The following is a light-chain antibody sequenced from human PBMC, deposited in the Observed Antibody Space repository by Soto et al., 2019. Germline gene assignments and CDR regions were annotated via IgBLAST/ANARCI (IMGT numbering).Light chain of an antibody. V-gene: IGLV2-14*01. CDR1: SNDIGDYNF. J-gene: IGLJ3*02. Sequence: QSALTRPASPSGSPGQSITISCTGTSNDIGDYNFVSWYQHHPGKAPKLMIFEVNNRPSGVSLRFSGSKSGNTASLTISGLQAEDEADYYWSSYTNTDTLVFGGGTTLTVL. CDR3: SSYTNTDTLV. CDR2: EVN.